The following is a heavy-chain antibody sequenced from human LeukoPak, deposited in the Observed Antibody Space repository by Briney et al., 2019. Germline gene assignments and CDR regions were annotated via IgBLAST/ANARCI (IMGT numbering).Heavy chain of an antibody. CDR1: GFTFDDYA. Sequence: GGSLRLSCAASGFTFDDYAMHWVRQAPGKGLEWVSGISWNSGSIGYADSVKGRFTISRDNAKNSLYLQMNSLRAEDTALYYCARDPGSGSYHRVYYYYYYGMDVWGQGTTVTVSS. D-gene: IGHD3-10*01. V-gene: IGHV3-9*01. CDR3: ARDPGSGSYHRVYYYYYYGMDV. CDR2: ISWNSGSI. J-gene: IGHJ6*02.